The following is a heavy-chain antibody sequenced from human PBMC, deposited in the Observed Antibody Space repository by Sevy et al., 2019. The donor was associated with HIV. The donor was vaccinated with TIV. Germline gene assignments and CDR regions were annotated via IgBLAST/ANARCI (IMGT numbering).Heavy chain of an antibody. CDR1: GYTLTQLS. D-gene: IGHD3-22*01. Sequence: ASVKVTSKVSGYTLTQLSMHWVRQAPGKGLEWMGTFDPEDDKTIYAQKFQGRVTMTEDKSTDTAYMELSSLRSEDTAIFYCATTKDYYDNSGYPFDYWGQGTLVTVSS. CDR3: ATTKDYYDNSGYPFDY. J-gene: IGHJ4*02. V-gene: IGHV1-24*01. CDR2: FDPEDDKT.